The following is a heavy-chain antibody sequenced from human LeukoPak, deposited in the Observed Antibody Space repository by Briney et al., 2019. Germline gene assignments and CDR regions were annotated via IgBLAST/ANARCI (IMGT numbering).Heavy chain of an antibody. J-gene: IGHJ4*02. CDR1: GGSISNYH. Sequence: SETLSLTCTVSGGSISNYHWSWLRQPPGKGLEWIGYIYYSGGTEYNSSLKSRVTISVDTSKNQFSLRLSSVTAADTAVYYCARERTAKTRFDYWGQGTLVTVSS. CDR3: ARERTAKTRFDY. CDR2: IYYSGGT. V-gene: IGHV4-59*12. D-gene: IGHD1-1*01.